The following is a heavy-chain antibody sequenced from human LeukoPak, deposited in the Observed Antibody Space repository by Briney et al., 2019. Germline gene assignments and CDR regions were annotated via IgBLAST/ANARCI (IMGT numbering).Heavy chain of an antibody. CDR2: IKEDGSVK. CDR1: EFPFSRSW. CDR3: ARDSGYNACDY. V-gene: IGHV3-7*05. J-gene: IGHJ4*02. D-gene: IGHD5-12*01. Sequence: GGSLRLSCAASEFPFSRSWMTWVRQAPGKGLEWVANIKEDGSVKNYVDSVKGRFTISRDNAKNSLYLQMNSLRADDTAVYYCARDSGYNACDYWGQGTLVTVSS.